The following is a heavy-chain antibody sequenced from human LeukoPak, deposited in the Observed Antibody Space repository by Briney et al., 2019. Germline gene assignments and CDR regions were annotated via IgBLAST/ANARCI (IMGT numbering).Heavy chain of an antibody. CDR1: GYTFTSYG. J-gene: IGHJ5*02. D-gene: IGHD3-10*01. CDR2: ISAYNGNT. Sequence: ASVKVSCKASGYTFTSYGISWVRQAPGQGLEWMGWISAYNGNTNYAQKLQGRVTMTTDTSTSTAYMELRSLRSDDTAVYYCARDREYYYGSGSYTWFDPWGQGTLVTVSS. V-gene: IGHV1-18*01. CDR3: ARDREYYYGSGSYTWFDP.